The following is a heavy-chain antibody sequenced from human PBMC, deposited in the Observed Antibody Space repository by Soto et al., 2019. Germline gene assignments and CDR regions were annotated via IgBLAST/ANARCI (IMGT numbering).Heavy chain of an antibody. CDR2: IYYSGST. V-gene: IGHV4-30-4*01. Sequence: QVQLQESGPGLVKPSQTLSLTCTVSGGSISSGDYYWSWIRQPPGKGLEWIGYIYYSGSTYYNPSLKSRVTISVATSKTQFSLKLSSVTAADTAVYYCASPISLRDYEFGYWGQGTLVTVSS. CDR3: ASPISLRDYEFGY. D-gene: IGHD4-17*01. CDR1: GGSISSGDYY. J-gene: IGHJ4*02.